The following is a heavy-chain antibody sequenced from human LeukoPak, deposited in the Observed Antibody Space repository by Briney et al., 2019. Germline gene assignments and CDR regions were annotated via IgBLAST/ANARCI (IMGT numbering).Heavy chain of an antibody. CDR3: AKEFYESFDY. D-gene: IGHD5/OR15-5a*01. Sequence: GGSLRLSCAASGFTFSTYVVNWVRQAPGKGLEWVSTITGSGGSTYYADSVKGRFTISRDNSKNTLYLQMSSLRVEDTAVYYCAKEFYESFDYWGQGTLVTVSS. J-gene: IGHJ4*02. CDR2: ITGSGGST. CDR1: GFTFSTYV. V-gene: IGHV3-23*01.